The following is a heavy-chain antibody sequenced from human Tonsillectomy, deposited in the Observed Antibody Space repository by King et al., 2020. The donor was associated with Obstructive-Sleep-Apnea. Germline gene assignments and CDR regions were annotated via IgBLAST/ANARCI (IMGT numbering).Heavy chain of an antibody. D-gene: IGHD2-2*01. V-gene: IGHV4-34*01. CDR2: INHSGST. CDR3: ARAKGYCSSTSCYPREFDP. J-gene: IGHJ5*02. Sequence: QLQQWGAGLLKPSETLSLTCAVSGGSFSGYYWSWIRQPPGKGLEWIGEINHSGSTNYNPSLKSRVTISVDTSKNQFSLKLSSVTAADTAVYYCARAKGYCSSTSCYPREFDPWGQGTLVTVSS. CDR1: GGSFSGYY.